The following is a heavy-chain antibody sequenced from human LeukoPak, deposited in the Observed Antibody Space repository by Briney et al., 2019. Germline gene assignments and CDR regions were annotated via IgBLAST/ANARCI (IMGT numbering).Heavy chain of an antibody. CDR2: ISSNGRDT. V-gene: IGHV3-64D*06. D-gene: IGHD6-13*01. Sequence: GGSLRLSCSAAEFTFGTYAMLWVRQAPGKGLEYVSAISSNGRDTYYAASVRGRFSISRVNSNNTLYLQMSSLRPEDTAMYYCARLAAAGHSDYWGQGSLVAVSS. CDR1: EFTFGTYA. J-gene: IGHJ4*02. CDR3: ARLAAAGHSDY.